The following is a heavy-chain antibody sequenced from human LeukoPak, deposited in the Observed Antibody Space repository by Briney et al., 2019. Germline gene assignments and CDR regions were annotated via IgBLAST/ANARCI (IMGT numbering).Heavy chain of an antibody. CDR3: ARDLLYSSSWYGWFDP. V-gene: IGHV1-2*02. Sequence: ASVKVSCKASGYTFTAYYMHWVRQAPGQGLDWLGWINPNSGGPNSAQKFQGRVTMTRETSTSTAYMELSRLRSDDTAVYYCARDLLYSSSWYGWFDPWSQGSLVTV. D-gene: IGHD6-13*01. J-gene: IGHJ5*02. CDR2: INPNSGGP. CDR1: GYTFTAYY.